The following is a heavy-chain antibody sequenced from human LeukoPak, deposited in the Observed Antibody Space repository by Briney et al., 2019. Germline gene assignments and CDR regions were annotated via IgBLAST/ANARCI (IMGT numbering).Heavy chain of an antibody. Sequence: GGSLRLSCAASGFTFSSYWMHWVRQAPGKGLVWVSRINSDGNTISYADSVKSRFTISRDNAKNTLYLQMNSLRAEDTAVYYCARRQSASTPPDYWGQGTLVTVSS. CDR1: GFTFSSYW. CDR2: INSDGNTI. V-gene: IGHV3-74*01. D-gene: IGHD3-16*01. CDR3: ARRQSASTPPDY. J-gene: IGHJ4*02.